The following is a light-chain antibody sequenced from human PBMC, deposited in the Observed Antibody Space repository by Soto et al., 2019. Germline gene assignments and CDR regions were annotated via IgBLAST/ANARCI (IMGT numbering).Light chain of an antibody. CDR1: QSVSGN. J-gene: IGKJ1*01. CDR2: GTS. CDR3: QQYNSIVPT. V-gene: IGKV3-15*01. Sequence: TMSPGTLSVYPGEGATLSCRASQSVSGNLAWYQQKPGQAPRLLIYGTSIRATGVPARFSGGGSGTEFTLTISGLQSEDFAVYYCQQYNSIVPTFVQRTKVDIK.